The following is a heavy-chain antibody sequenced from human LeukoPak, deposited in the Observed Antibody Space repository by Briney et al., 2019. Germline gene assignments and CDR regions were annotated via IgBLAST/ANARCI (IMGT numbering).Heavy chain of an antibody. J-gene: IGHJ3*02. CDR2: INPNSGGT. CDR3: ARSPDYDYVWGSYRPWDI. CDR1: GYTFTGYY. Sequence: GASVKVSRKASGYTFTGYYMHWVRQAPGQGLEWMGWINPNSGGTNYAQKFQGRVTMTRDTSISTAYMELSRLRSDDTAVYYCARSPDYDYVWGSYRPWDIWGQGTMATVSS. D-gene: IGHD3-16*02. V-gene: IGHV1-2*02.